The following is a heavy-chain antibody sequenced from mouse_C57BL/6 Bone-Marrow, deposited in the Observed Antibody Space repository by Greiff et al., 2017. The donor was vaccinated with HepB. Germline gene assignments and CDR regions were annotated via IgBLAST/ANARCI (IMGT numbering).Heavy chain of an antibody. CDR1: GYTFTGYW. CDR2: IYPGDGDT. D-gene: IGHD1-1*01. J-gene: IGHJ4*01. V-gene: IGHV1-80*01. CDR3: ARGRGNYGSTMDY. Sequence: QVQLQQSGAELMKPGASVKLSCKATGYTFTGYWIEWVKQRPGKGLEWIGQIYPGDGDTNYNGKFKGKATLTADKSSSTAYMQLSSLTSEDSAVYFCARGRGNYGSTMDYWGQGTSVTVSS.